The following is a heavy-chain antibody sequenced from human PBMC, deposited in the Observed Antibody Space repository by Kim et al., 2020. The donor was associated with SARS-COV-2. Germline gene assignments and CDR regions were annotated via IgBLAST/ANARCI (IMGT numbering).Heavy chain of an antibody. J-gene: IGHJ6*02. CDR1: GGSISSYY. CDR3: ARSYYDSSGYYYGYYYYGMAV. D-gene: IGHD3-22*01. CDR2: IYYSGST. V-gene: IGHV4-59*08. Sequence: SETLSLTCTVSGGSISSYYWSWIRQPPGKGLEWIGYIYYSGSTNYNPSLKSRVTISVDTSKNQFSLNLSSVTAADTAVYYCARSYYDSSGYYYGYYYYGMAVWRQGTTVTVSS.